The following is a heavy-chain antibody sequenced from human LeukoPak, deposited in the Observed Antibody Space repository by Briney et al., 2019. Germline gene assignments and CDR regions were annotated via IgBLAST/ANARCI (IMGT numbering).Heavy chain of an antibody. CDR2: INHSGST. CDR3: ARGRIASGAYYYYMDV. J-gene: IGHJ6*03. Sequence: GSLRLSCAASGFTFSNAWMSWVRQAPGKGLEWIGEINHSGSTIYNPSFKSRVTISVDTSKNQVSLKLSSVTAADTAVYYCARGRIASGAYYYYMDVWGKGTTVTVSS. CDR1: GFTFSNAW. D-gene: IGHD2-21*01. V-gene: IGHV4-34*01.